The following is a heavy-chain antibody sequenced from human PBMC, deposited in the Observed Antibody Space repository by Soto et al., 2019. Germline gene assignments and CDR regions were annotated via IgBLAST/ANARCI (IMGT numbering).Heavy chain of an antibody. Sequence: ASVKVSCKASGYTFTSYGISWVRQAPGEGLEWMGWISAYNGNTNYAQKLQGRVTMTTDTSTSTAYMELRSLRSDDTAVYYCARDRGTTRLERSWSYYGMDVWGQGTTVTVSS. D-gene: IGHD4-17*01. J-gene: IGHJ6*02. CDR3: ARDRGTTRLERSWSYYGMDV. CDR2: ISAYNGNT. V-gene: IGHV1-18*01. CDR1: GYTFTSYG.